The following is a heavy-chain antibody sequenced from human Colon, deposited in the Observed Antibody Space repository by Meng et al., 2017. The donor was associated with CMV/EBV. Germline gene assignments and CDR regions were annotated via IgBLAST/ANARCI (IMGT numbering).Heavy chain of an antibody. CDR1: GFTFRSYW. Sequence: GGSLRLSCAASGFTFRSYWMHWVRQAPGKGLVWVSRLKSDGSSTTYADSVKGRFTISRDNAKNTLYLKMNSLRGEDTAEYYCARDNYYGMDVWGQGTTVTVSS. J-gene: IGHJ6*02. V-gene: IGHV3-74*01. CDR3: ARDNYYGMDV. CDR2: LKSDGSST.